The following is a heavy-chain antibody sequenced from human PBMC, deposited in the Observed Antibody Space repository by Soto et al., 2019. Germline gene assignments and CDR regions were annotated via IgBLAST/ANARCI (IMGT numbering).Heavy chain of an antibody. CDR2: VSYSRST. V-gene: IGHV4-39*01. D-gene: IGHD7-27*01. Sequence: QLQLQESGPGLVKPSETLSLTCFVSGGSISSNNYYWGWIRQPPGKGLEWIGSVSYSRSTYYNPSLQSRVSISVDTSKNPFSLNLTSVTAADTAAYYCESHLRTTNWGGAYFDYWGQGPLVNVSS. CDR1: GGSISSNNYY. J-gene: IGHJ4*02. CDR3: ESHLRTTNWGGAYFDY.